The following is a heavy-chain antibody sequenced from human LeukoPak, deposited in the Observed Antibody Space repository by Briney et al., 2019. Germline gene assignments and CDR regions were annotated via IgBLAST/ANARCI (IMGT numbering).Heavy chain of an antibody. V-gene: IGHV3-7*01. CDR2: INQDGSEK. CDR3: ARHLSGVTGYTYGRGINY. J-gene: IGHJ4*02. D-gene: IGHD5-18*01. CDR1: GFTFDDYW. Sequence: GGSLRLSCGASGFTFDDYWMSWVRQAPGQGLEWVANINQDGSEKYYLDSAKGRFTISRDNARNSLYLQVNSLRAEDTAVYYCARHLSGVTGYTYGRGINYWGQGTLVTVSS.